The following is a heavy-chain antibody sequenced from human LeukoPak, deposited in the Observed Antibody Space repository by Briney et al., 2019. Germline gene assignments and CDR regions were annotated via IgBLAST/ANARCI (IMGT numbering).Heavy chain of an antibody. Sequence: ASVKVSCKASGYTFTGYYMHWVRQAPGQGLEWMGWINPNSGGTNYAQKFQGRVTMTRDTSISTAYMELSRLRSDDTAAYYCAREPTDGSCYFDYSGQGALVTASS. V-gene: IGHV1-2*02. J-gene: IGHJ4*02. CDR2: INPNSGGT. CDR3: AREPTDGSCYFDY. D-gene: IGHD3-10*01. CDR1: GYTFTGYY.